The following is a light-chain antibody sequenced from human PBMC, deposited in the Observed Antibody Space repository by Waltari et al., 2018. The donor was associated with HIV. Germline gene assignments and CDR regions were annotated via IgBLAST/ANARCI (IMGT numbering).Light chain of an antibody. Sequence: QSVLTQPPSASGTPGQRVTISCSGSSSNTGNDNVYWYQQLPGTTPKLLIHRNIQRPSGVPDRCAGSKSGTSAYLAISGLRSEDEADYYCVGWDASLSAYVFGAGTKVTVL. CDR3: VGWDASLSAYV. CDR2: RNI. V-gene: IGLV1-47*01. J-gene: IGLJ1*01. CDR1: SSNTGNDN.